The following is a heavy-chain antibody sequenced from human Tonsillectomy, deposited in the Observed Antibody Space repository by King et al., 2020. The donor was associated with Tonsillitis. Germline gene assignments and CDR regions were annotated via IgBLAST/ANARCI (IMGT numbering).Heavy chain of an antibody. Sequence: VQLVESGGGLVQPGGSLRLSCAASGFTVSSNYLSWVRQAPGKGLEWVSIISNSGNTYYADSVKGRFTISRHNSKNTLYLQMNSLRADDTAVYYCARAEFFIFDYWGRGTLVTVSS. CDR3: ARAEFFIFDY. J-gene: IGHJ4*02. CDR1: GFTVSSNY. CDR2: ISNSGNT. D-gene: IGHD3-10*01. V-gene: IGHV3-53*04.